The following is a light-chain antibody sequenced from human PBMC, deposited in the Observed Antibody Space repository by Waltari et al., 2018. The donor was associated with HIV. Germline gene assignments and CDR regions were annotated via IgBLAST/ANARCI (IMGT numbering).Light chain of an antibody. Sequence: QSALTQPASVSGSPGQSITISCIGSSSDVGAYDYVSWFHHHPGKAPKLLIYDVTHRPLGLSARFSGSKSGNTASLTISGLQADAEADYYCGSYTPTSTLGVFGGGTKLTVL. CDR3: GSYTPTSTLGV. CDR2: DVT. V-gene: IGLV2-14*03. J-gene: IGLJ2*01. CDR1: SSDVGAYDY.